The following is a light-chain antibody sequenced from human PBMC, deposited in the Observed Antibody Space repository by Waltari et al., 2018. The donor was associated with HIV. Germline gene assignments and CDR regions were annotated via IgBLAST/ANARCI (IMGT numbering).Light chain of an antibody. CDR2: DVS. V-gene: IGLV2-11*01. CDR3: FSYAGNYFWV. J-gene: IGLJ3*02. CDR1: SSRVGDYNY. Sequence: QSALTQPRSVSGSPGQSVTISCTGPSSRVGDYNYVSWYQPHPGKAPKLMLYDVSKRPSGVPDRFSGSKSGNTASLTISGLQAEDEADYYCFSYAGNYFWVFGGGTKLTVL.